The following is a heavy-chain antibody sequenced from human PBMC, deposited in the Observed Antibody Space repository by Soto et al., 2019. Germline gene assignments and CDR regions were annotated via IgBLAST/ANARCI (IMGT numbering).Heavy chain of an antibody. CDR2: IIPIFGTA. V-gene: IGHV1-69*06. J-gene: IGHJ4*02. CDR3: ARPPGYISDWYYFDL. D-gene: IGHD3-9*01. Sequence: SVKVSCKASGGTFSSYAISWVRQAPGQGLEWMGGIIPIFGTANYAQKFQGRVTMTWDTSLNTAYMELTSLISEDTAVYYCARPPGYISDWYYFDLWGQGTLVTVSS. CDR1: GGTFSSYA.